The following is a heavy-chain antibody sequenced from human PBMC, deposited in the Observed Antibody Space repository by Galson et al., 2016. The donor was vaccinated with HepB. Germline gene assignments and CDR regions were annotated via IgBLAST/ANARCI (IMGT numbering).Heavy chain of an antibody. D-gene: IGHD4-17*01. CDR1: GFTFSSYS. J-gene: IGHJ6*02. CDR3: ARGNFDYGDFAGYYYAMDV. Sequence: SLRLSCAASGFTFSSYSMNWVRQAPGKGLEWVSSISSSDSYIYYADSVKGRFTISRDNAKNSLYLQMNSLRAEDTAVYYCARGNFDYGDFAGYYYAMDVWGQGTTVTVSS. CDR2: ISSSDSYI. V-gene: IGHV3-21*01.